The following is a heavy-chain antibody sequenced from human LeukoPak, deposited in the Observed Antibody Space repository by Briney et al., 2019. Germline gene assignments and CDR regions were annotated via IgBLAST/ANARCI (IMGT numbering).Heavy chain of an antibody. V-gene: IGHV4-38-2*01. Sequence: SETLSLTCAVSGYSISSGYYWGWIRQPPGKGLEWIGSIYHSGSTYYNPSLKRRVTISVDTSKNQFSLKLSSVTAADTAVYYCARAGYDLLTRVIDYWGQGTLVTVSS. CDR2: IYHSGST. J-gene: IGHJ4*02. CDR1: GYSISSGYY. CDR3: ARAGYDLLTRVIDY. D-gene: IGHD3-9*01.